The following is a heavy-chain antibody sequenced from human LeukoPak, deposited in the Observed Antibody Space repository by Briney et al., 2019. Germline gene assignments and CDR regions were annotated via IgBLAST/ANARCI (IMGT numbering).Heavy chain of an antibody. CDR2: ISGYNGNT. Sequence: VASVKVSCKASGYTFISYGISWVRQAPGQGLEWMGWISGYNGNTNYAQNLQGRVTMTTDTSTSTAYMELRSLRPDDTAVYYCARGLGVVTAQSEQPKPRYFDLWGRGTQVTVSS. D-gene: IGHD2-21*02. J-gene: IGHJ2*01. CDR3: ARGLGVVTAQSEQPKPRYFDL. CDR1: GYTFISYG. V-gene: IGHV1-18*01.